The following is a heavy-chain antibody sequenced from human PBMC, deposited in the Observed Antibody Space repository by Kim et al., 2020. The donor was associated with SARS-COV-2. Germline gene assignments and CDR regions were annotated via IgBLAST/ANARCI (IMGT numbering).Heavy chain of an antibody. Sequence: GGSLRLSCAASGFNFTRHWMNWVRQAPGKGLEWVANIKQDGSEKNYVDSVRGRFTISRDNAKNTLYLQMSSLRAKDTAVYFCARVLHYDAIGYYRHFDCWGPGTLVTVSS. D-gene: IGHD3-22*01. V-gene: IGHV3-7*03. CDR3: ARVLHYDAIGYYRHFDC. CDR1: GFNFTRHW. J-gene: IGHJ4*02. CDR2: IKQDGSEK.